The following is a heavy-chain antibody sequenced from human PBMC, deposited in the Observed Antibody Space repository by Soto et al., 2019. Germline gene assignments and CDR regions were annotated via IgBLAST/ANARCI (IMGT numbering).Heavy chain of an antibody. J-gene: IGHJ6*02. CDR3: AREDDSSGYYFNYYYGMDV. CDR2: IIPIFGTA. V-gene: IGHV1-69*13. Sequence: SVKVSCKASGGTFSSYAISWVRQAPGQGLEWMGGIIPIFGTANYAQKFQGRVTITADESTSTAYTELSSLRSEDTAVYYCAREDDSSGYYFNYYYGMDVWGQGTTVTVSS. D-gene: IGHD3-22*01. CDR1: GGTFSSYA.